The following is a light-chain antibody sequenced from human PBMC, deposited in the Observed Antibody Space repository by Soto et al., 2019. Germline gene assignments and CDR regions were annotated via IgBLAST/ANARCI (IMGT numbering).Light chain of an antibody. CDR2: GNT. CDR1: SSNIGAGYP. V-gene: IGLV1-40*01. Sequence: QSALTQPPSGSGAPGQTVTISCSGSSSNIGAGYPVQWYQQYPGTAPKLLIYGNTNRPSGVPERFSGSKSGTSASLAIGGLQVEDEADYYCQSYGGGAEVFGGGTKLTVL. J-gene: IGLJ3*02. CDR3: QSYGGGAEV.